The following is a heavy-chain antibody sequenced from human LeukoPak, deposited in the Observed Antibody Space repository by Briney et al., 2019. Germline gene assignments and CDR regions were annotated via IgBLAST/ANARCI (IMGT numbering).Heavy chain of an antibody. CDR3: ARLFLPAAA. V-gene: IGHV3-48*01. D-gene: IGHD2-2*01. CDR2: VSGSSSTI. Sequence: GGSLRLSCAASGFTFSSYSMNWVRQAPGKGLEWVSYVSGSSSTIYYADSVKGRFTISRDNAKNSLYLQMNSLRAEDTAVYFCARLFLPAAAWGQGTQVTVSS. J-gene: IGHJ5*02. CDR1: GFTFSSYS.